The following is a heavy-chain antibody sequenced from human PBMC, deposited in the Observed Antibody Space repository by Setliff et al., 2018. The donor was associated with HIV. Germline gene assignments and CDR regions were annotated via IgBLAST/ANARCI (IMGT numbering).Heavy chain of an antibody. J-gene: IGHJ4*02. Sequence: ETLSLTCTVSGGSMSRFYWTWIRQPPGKGLEWIGFVYSTGSINYSPSFRGRLTKSLDTSENQFSLHLTSVTAADTAVYYCAGAEGDAYNSLPYFDSWGPGALVTVS. V-gene: IGHV4-59*01. CDR3: AGAEGDAYNSLPYFDS. CDR1: GGSMSRFY. D-gene: IGHD1-1*01. CDR2: VYSTGSI.